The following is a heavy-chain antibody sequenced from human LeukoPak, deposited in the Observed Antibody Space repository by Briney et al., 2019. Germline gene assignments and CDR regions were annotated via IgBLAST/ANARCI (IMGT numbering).Heavy chain of an antibody. CDR1: GYTFTSYD. CDR3: ARVIVGGPYYFDF. J-gene: IGHJ4*02. CDR2: MNPNSGNT. D-gene: IGHD1-26*01. V-gene: IGHV1-8*03. Sequence: GASVKVSCKASGYTFTSYDINWVRQATGQGLEWMGWMNPNSGNTGYAQKFQGGVTITRNTSISTAYMELSSLRSEDTAVYYCARVIVGGPYYFDFWGQGTLVTVSS.